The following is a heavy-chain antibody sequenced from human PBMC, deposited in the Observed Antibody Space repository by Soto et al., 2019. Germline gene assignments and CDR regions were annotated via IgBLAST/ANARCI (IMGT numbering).Heavy chain of an antibody. CDR2: ISSSSSYT. V-gene: IGHV3-11*06. D-gene: IGHD3-22*01. CDR1: GFTFSDYY. Sequence: PGGSLRLSCAASGFTFSDYYMSWIRQAPGKGLEWVSYISSSSSYTNYADSVKGRFTISRDNAKNSLYLQMNSLRAEDTAVYYCARVSRDSSGYYLFGYWSPRYYFDYWGQGTLVTVSS. J-gene: IGHJ4*02. CDR3: ARVSRDSSGYYLFGYWSPRYYFDY.